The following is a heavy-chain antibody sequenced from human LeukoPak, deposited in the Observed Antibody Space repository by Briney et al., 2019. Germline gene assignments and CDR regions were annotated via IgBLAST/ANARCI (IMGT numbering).Heavy chain of an antibody. CDR1: GGSISSYY. Sequence: PPETLSLTCTVSGGSISSYYWSWIRQPPGKGLEWIGYIYYSGSTNYNPSLKSRVTISVDTSKNQFSLKLSSVTAADTAVYYCARGIYSGSYRRGYFDYWGQGTLVTASS. CDR2: IYYSGST. CDR3: ARGIYSGSYRRGYFDY. J-gene: IGHJ4*02. D-gene: IGHD1-26*01. V-gene: IGHV4-59*01.